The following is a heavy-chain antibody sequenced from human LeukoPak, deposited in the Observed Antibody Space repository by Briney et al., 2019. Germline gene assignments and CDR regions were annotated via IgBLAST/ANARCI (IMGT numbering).Heavy chain of an antibody. Sequence: PSETLSLTCAVSGGSISSSNWWSWVRQPPGKGLEWIGYIYHSGSTYYNPSLKSRVTISVDRSKNQFSLKLSSVTAADTAVYYCASHGGIRHYYGSGSYYNEDYWGQGTLVTVSS. CDR1: GGSISSSNW. CDR3: ASHGGIRHYYGSGSYYNEDY. V-gene: IGHV4-4*02. D-gene: IGHD3-10*01. CDR2: IYHSGST. J-gene: IGHJ4*02.